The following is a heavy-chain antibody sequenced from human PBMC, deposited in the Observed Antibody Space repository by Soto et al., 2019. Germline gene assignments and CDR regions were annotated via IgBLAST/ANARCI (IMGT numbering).Heavy chain of an antibody. V-gene: IGHV4-59*01. D-gene: IGHD3-22*01. J-gene: IGHJ4*02. CDR1: GGSISNYY. Sequence: SETLSLTCTVAGGSISNYYGSWIRQPPGKGLEWLGYIYNSGSTTYNPSLNSRVTISMDTSKNQFSLRLSSVTAAVTAVYYCARTHYDGYFDYRGQGTQVTVSS. CDR3: ARTHYDGYFDY. CDR2: IYNSGST.